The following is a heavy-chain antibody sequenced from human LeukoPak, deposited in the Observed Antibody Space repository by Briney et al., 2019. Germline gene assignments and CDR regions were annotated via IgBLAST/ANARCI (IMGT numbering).Heavy chain of an antibody. V-gene: IGHV6-1*01. J-gene: IGHJ6*02. Sequence: SQTLSLTCAIYGDSVSSNSAAWNWTRQSPSRGLEWLGRTYYRSKWYNDYAVSVKSRITINPDKSKNQFSLQLNSVTPEDTAVYYCAREKYPIARQQLARGMDVWGQGTTVTVSS. CDR2: TYYRSKWYN. CDR1: GDSVSSNSAA. D-gene: IGHD6-13*01. CDR3: AREKYPIARQQLARGMDV.